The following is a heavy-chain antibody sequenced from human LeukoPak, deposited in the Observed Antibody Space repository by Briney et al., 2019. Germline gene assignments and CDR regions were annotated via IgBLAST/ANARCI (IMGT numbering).Heavy chain of an antibody. Sequence: SETLSLTCTVSGGSISSYYWSWIRQPPGKGLEWIGYIYYSGSTNYNPSLKSQVTISVDTSKNQFSLKLSSVTAADTAVYYCARGQWRIDYWGQGTLVTVSS. D-gene: IGHD6-19*01. CDR3: ARGQWRIDY. V-gene: IGHV4-59*01. CDR1: GGSISSYY. CDR2: IYYSGST. J-gene: IGHJ4*02.